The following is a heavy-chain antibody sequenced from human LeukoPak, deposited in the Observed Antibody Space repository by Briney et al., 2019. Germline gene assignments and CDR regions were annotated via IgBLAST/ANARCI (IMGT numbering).Heavy chain of an antibody. CDR2: ISAYNGNT. CDR3: ARAIFGVVYAFDI. V-gene: IGHV1-18*01. D-gene: IGHD3-3*01. J-gene: IGHJ3*02. Sequence: ASVKVSCKASGYTFTSYDINWVRQATGQGLEWMGWISAYNGNTNYAQKLQGRVTMTTDTSTSTAYMELRSLRSDDTAVYYCARAIFGVVYAFDIWGQGTMVTVSS. CDR1: GYTFTSYD.